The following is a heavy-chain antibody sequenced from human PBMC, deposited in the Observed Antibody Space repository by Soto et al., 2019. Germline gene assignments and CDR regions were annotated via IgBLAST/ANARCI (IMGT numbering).Heavy chain of an antibody. J-gene: IGHJ4*02. CDR3: ARASDGYHYGLEF. Sequence: QVQLVESGGGVVQPGMSLRLSCTASGFTLSGYGMHWVRQAPGKGLEWVAVIWSDGTNKHYVGSVKGRFSISRAIAKNTLSLQMASLRAEDTAVYYCARASDGYHYGLEFWGQGTLVTVSS. CDR1: GFTLSGYG. CDR2: IWSDGTNK. V-gene: IGHV3-33*01. D-gene: IGHD5-12*01.